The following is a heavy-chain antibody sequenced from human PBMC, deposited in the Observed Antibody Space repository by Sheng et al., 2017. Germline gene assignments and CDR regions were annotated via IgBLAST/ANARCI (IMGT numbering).Heavy chain of an antibody. CDR3: ASTEPTIGY. CDR2: INHSGST. CDR1: GGSFSSFW. Sequence: QVQLQQWGAGLLKPSETLSLTCAVYGGSFSSFWWSWIRQPPGKGLEWIGEINHSGSTNYNPSLKSRVTISVDTSKNQVSLKLSSMTAADTAVYYCASTEPTIGYWGQGTLVTVYS. D-gene: IGHD1-26*01. J-gene: IGHJ4*02. V-gene: IGHV4-34*01.